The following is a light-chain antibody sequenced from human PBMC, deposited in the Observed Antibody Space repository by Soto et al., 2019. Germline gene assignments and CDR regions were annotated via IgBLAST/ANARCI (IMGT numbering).Light chain of an antibody. Sequence: EIVLTQSPGTLSLSPGERATLSCRASQSVSSSYLAWYQQKPGQAPRLLIYGASTRATGISARFSGSGSGTEFTLTISSLQSDDFAVYYCQQYTARPPWTFGQGTKV. CDR3: QQYTARPPWT. CDR2: GAS. CDR1: QSVSSSY. V-gene: IGKV3-15*01. J-gene: IGKJ1*01.